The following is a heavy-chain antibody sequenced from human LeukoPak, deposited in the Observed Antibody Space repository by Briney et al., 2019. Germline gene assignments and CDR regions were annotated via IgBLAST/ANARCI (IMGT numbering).Heavy chain of an antibody. D-gene: IGHD7-27*01. CDR3: AKDRLSKWGLDAFDI. Sequence: GGALRLSCAASGFTFTSYYMSWVRQAPGKGLEWGSAISGSGGSTYHADSVKGRFTISRDNSKNTVYLQMNSLRAEDTAIYYCAKDRLSKWGLDAFDIWGQGTMVTVSS. CDR2: ISGSGGST. CDR1: GFTFTSYY. V-gene: IGHV3-23*01. J-gene: IGHJ3*02.